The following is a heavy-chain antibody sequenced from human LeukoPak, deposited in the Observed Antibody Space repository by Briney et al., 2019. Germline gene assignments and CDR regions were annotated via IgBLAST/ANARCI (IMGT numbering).Heavy chain of an antibody. J-gene: IGHJ4*02. D-gene: IGHD6-19*01. CDR2: INPSGDST. V-gene: IGHV1-46*01. CDR1: GYTFTSYY. Sequence: ASVKVFCKASGYTFTSYYMHWVRQAPGQGLEWMGIINPSGDSTSYAQKFQGRVTITRDMSTSTVYMELSRQRSEDTAVYYCARIGGDAFEWLYVDYWGQGTLVTVSS. CDR3: ARIGGDAFEWLYVDY.